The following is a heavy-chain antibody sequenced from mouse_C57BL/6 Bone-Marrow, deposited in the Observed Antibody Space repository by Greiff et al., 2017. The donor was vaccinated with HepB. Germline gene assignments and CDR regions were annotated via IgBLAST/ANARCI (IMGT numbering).Heavy chain of an antibody. V-gene: IGHV5-6*01. Sequence: EVQGVESGGDLVKPGGSLKLSCAASGFTFSSYGMSWVRQTPDKRLEWVATISSGGSYTYYPDSVKGRFTISRDNAKNTLYLQMSSLKSEDTAMYYCARLHYYGSSYLLAYWGQGTLVTVSA. CDR3: ARLHYYGSSYLLAY. D-gene: IGHD1-1*01. CDR1: GFTFSSYG. J-gene: IGHJ3*01. CDR2: ISSGGSYT.